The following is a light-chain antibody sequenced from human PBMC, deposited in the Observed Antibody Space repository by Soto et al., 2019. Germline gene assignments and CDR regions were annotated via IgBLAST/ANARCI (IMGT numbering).Light chain of an antibody. CDR2: GAS. CDR1: QGIGTE. Sequence: AIQMTQSPSSLSASVGDRVTITCRASQGIGTELGWYQLKPGKAPKLLVYGASTLQSGVLPRFSGSGSGTDFTLNISSRQPDDCATYYCLQDFSYPRTFGQGTKVEIK. CDR3: LQDFSYPRT. J-gene: IGKJ1*01. V-gene: IGKV1-6*02.